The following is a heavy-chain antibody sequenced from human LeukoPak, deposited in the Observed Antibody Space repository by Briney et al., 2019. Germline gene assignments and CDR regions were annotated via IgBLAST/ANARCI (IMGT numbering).Heavy chain of an antibody. CDR2: INPNSGGT. CDR1: GYTFTGYY. Sequence: ASVKVSCKASGYTFTGYYMHWVRQAPGQGLEWMGWINPNSGGTNYAQKFQGRVTMTRDTSISTAYMELSRLRSDDTAVYYCARGRDGYNYYAFDIWGQGTMVTVSS. V-gene: IGHV1-2*02. D-gene: IGHD5-24*01. J-gene: IGHJ3*02. CDR3: ARGRDGYNYYAFDI.